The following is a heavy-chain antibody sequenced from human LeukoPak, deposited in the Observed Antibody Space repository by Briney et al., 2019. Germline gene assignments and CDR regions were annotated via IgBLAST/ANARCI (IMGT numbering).Heavy chain of an antibody. CDR1: GGSISSGDYY. CDR2: IYYSGST. CDR3: VSIIVGGYYYYMDV. Sequence: SETLSLTCTVSGGSISSGDYYWSWIRQPPGKGLEWIGYIYYSGSTYYNPSLKSRVTISVDTSKNQFSLKLSSVTAADTAVYYCVSIIVGGYYYYMDVWGEGTTVTVSS. D-gene: IGHD2-15*01. J-gene: IGHJ6*03. V-gene: IGHV4-30-4*08.